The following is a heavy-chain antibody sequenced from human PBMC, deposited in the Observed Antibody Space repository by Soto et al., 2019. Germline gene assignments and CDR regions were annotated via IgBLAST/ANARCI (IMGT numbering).Heavy chain of an antibody. CDR2: ISSSRSYT. Sequence: QVQLVESGGGLVKPGGSLRLSCAASGFTFSDYYMSWIRQAPGKGLEWVSYISSSRSYTNYADSVRGRFTISRDNAKNPLYLQMNSLRAEDTAVYYCARVHGSGSSYPPDYWGQGTLVTVSS. D-gene: IGHD3-10*01. J-gene: IGHJ4*02. CDR1: GFTFSDYY. CDR3: ARVHGSGSSYPPDY. V-gene: IGHV3-11*05.